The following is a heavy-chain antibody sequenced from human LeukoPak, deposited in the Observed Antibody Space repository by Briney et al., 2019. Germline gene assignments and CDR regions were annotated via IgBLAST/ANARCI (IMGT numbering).Heavy chain of an antibody. CDR2: IYSGGST. CDR3: AKDGYSYGYYYYYMDV. CDR1: GFTVSSNY. V-gene: IGHV3-53*01. D-gene: IGHD5-18*01. J-gene: IGHJ6*03. Sequence: GGSLRLSCAASGFTVSSNYMSWVRQAPGKGLEWVSVIYSGGSTYYVDSVKGRFTISRDNSKNTLYLQMNSLRAEDTAVYYCAKDGYSYGYYYYYMDVWGKGTTVTVSS.